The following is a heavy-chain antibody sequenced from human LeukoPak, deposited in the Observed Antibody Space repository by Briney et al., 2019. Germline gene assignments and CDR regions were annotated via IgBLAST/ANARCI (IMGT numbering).Heavy chain of an antibody. J-gene: IGHJ4*02. CDR3: AREVRGDPYRLDY. CDR2: IYYSGST. CDR1: GGSISSYY. Sequence: SETLSLTCTVSGGSISSYYWSWIRQPPGKGLEWIGYIYYSGSTNYNPSLKSRVTISVDTSKNQFSLKLSSVTAADTAVYYCAREVRGDPYRLDYWGQGTLVTVSS. V-gene: IGHV4-59*01. D-gene: IGHD3-10*01.